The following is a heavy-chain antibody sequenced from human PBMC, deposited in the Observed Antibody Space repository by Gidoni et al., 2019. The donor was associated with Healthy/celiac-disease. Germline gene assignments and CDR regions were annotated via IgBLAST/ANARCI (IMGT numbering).Heavy chain of an antibody. CDR1: GFTFSSYA. CDR3: AKWLAATGPTRGREVGWVDSGFSF. CDR2: ISGSGGST. J-gene: IGHJ4*02. V-gene: IGHV3-23*04. D-gene: IGHD2-15*01. Sequence: EVQLVESGGGLVQPGGSLRLSCAASGFTFSSYAMSWVRQAPGKGLEWVSAISGSGGSTYYADSVKGRFTISRDNSKNTLYLQMNSLRAEDTAVYYCAKWLAATGPTRGREVGWVDSGFSFWGQGTLVTVSS.